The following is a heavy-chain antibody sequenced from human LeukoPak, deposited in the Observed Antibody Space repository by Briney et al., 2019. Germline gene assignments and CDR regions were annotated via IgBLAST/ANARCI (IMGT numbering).Heavy chain of an antibody. CDR1: GYTFTSYD. CDR2: MNPNSGNT. Sequence: ASVKVSCKASGYTFTSYDINWVRQATGQGLEWMGWMNPNSGNTGYAQKFQGRVTITRNTSISTAYMELSSLRSEDTAVYYCARGGPGSLEWLLHWFDPWGQGTLVTVSS. V-gene: IGHV1-8*03. D-gene: IGHD3-3*01. J-gene: IGHJ5*02. CDR3: ARGGPGSLEWLLHWFDP.